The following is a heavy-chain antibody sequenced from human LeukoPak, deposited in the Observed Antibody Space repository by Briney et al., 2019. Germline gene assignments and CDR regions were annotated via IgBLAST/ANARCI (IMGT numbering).Heavy chain of an antibody. CDR3: ARASGYCSSTSCYDY. CDR1: GFTFSSYS. V-gene: IGHV3-48*04. D-gene: IGHD2-2*01. Sequence: GGSLRLSCAASGFTFSSYSMNWVRQAPGKGLEWVSYISSSSSTIYYADSVKGRFTISRDNAKNSLYLQMNSLRAEDTAEYYCARASGYCSSTSCYDYWGQGTLVTVSS. J-gene: IGHJ4*02. CDR2: ISSSSSTI.